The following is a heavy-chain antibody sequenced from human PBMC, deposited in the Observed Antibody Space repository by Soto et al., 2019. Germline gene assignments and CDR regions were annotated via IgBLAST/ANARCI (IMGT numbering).Heavy chain of an antibody. V-gene: IGHV4-59*12. Sequence: SETLSLTCTVSGGSIMSYFWSWIRQPPGKGLEWIGHIYYSGSTNYNPSLKSRVTISVDTSKNQFSLKLSSVTAADTAVYYCAGSLRLGYCSGGSCYHVNRGVDYWGQGTLVTVSS. CDR2: IYYSGST. D-gene: IGHD2-15*01. J-gene: IGHJ4*02. CDR3: AGSLRLGYCSGGSCYHVNRGVDY. CDR1: GGSIMSYF.